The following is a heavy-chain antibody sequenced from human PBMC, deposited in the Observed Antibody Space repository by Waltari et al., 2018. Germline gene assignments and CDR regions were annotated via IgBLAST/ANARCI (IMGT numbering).Heavy chain of an antibody. D-gene: IGHD5-18*01. CDR1: GGSFSGYY. V-gene: IGHV4-34*01. J-gene: IGHJ3*02. Sequence: QVQLQQWGAGLLKPSETLSLTCAVYGGSFSGYYWSWIRQPPGKGLEWIGEINHSGSTNYNPSLKSRVTISVDTSKNQFSLKLSSVTAADTAVYYCARDGIQLWSGGAFDIWGQGTMVTVSS. CDR3: ARDGIQLWSGGAFDI. CDR2: INHSGST.